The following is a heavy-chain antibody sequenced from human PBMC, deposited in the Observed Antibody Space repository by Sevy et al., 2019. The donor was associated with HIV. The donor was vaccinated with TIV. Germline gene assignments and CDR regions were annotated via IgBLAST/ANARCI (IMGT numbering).Heavy chain of an antibody. D-gene: IGHD6-19*01. CDR2: IHYFGSA. CDR1: GGSISDHY. V-gene: IGHV4-59*11. CDR3: ARDTSWYSSGWYPYYNYYGLDV. Sequence: SETLSLTCTVSGGSISDHYWNWIRQPPGKGLEWIGQIHYFGSANNNPSLKSRVTISLDTSNNRFSLKLSSVNAADTAVYYCARDTSWYSSGWYPYYNYYGLDVWGQGTTVTVSS. J-gene: IGHJ6*02.